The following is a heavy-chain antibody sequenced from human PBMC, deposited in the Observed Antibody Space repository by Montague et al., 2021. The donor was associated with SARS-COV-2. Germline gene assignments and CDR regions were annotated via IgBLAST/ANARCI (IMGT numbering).Heavy chain of an antibody. CDR1: GVSVSNRYTH. CDR2: IDYGGSP. D-gene: IGHD3-10*01. J-gene: IGHJ5*02. Sequence: SETLSLTCTVSGVSVSNRYTHWSWIRQSPGKGLDWIGHIDYGGSPNYSPSLHSRVTISLDTSKNQLSLRLNSATAADTAVYYCATYWQGGSGRGSWGQGTLVTVSS. CDR3: ATYWQGGSGRGS. V-gene: IGHV4-61*01.